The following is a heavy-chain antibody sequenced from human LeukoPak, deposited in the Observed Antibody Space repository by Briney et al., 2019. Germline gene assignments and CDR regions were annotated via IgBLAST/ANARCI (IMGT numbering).Heavy chain of an antibody. CDR1: GYTLTELS. CDR2: FDPEDGET. Sequence: GASVKVSCKVSGYTLTELSMHWVRQAPGKGREWVGGFDPEDGETIYAQKFLGRVTMTEDTSTDTAYMELSSLRSEDTAVYYCAKPTHVRGGPWFDPWGQGTLVTVSS. CDR3: AKPTHVRGGPWFDP. D-gene: IGHD1-14*01. V-gene: IGHV1-24*01. J-gene: IGHJ5*02.